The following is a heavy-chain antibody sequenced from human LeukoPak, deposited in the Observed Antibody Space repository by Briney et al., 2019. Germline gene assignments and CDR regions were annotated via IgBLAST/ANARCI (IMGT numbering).Heavy chain of an antibody. D-gene: IGHD1-7*01. J-gene: IGHJ4*02. CDR2: MNPNSGNT. CDR3: ARVDNWNYEDY. V-gene: IGHV1-8*03. CDR1: GYTFTIYD. Sequence: ASVKVSCKASGYTFTIYDINWVRQATGQGLEWMGWMNPNSGNTGYAQKFQGRVTITRNTSISTAYMELSSLRSEDTAVYYCARVDNWNYEDYWGQGTLVTLSS.